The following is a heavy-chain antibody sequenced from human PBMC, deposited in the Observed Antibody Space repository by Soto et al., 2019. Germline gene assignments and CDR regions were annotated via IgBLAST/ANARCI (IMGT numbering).Heavy chain of an antibody. CDR2: FDPENDET. CDR3: AIAAYCSGATCYSDYNWFDP. J-gene: IGHJ5*02. CDR1: GYTLSEVS. Sequence: GASVKVSFKVSGYTLSEVSIRWLRQTPGKGLEWIGGFDPENDETSYAQNFQGRVTLTEDTSTDTAYLELSSLRSEDTAIYYCAIAAYCSGATCYSDYNWFDPWGQGTLVTVSS. D-gene: IGHD2-15*01. V-gene: IGHV1-24*01.